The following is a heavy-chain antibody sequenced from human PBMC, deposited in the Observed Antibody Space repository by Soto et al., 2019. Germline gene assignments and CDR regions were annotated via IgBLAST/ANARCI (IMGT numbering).Heavy chain of an antibody. CDR1: GGSISSGDYY. CDR2: ISYSGST. J-gene: IGHJ6*02. V-gene: IGHV4-30-4*01. Sequence: PSETLSLTCTVSGGSISSGDYYWSWIRQPPGKGLEWIGYISYSGSTYYNPSLKSRVTISVDTSKNQFSLKLSSVTAADTAVYYCVRDSSDDIFTGYTITTTAPGMDALCQRTTLPISS. CDR3: VRDSSDDIFTGYTITTTAPGMDA. D-gene: IGHD3-9*01.